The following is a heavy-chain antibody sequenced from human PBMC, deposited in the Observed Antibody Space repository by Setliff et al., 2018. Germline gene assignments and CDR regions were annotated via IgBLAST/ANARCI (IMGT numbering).Heavy chain of an antibody. D-gene: IGHD3-10*01. Sequence: SETLSLTCNVSGGSVSSTSHYWGWIRQPPGKGMEWIGSVYHSGYTYYNPSLQSRVTISVDMSKNQFSMKLTSVTAADTAVYYCARVDFTMIQGVLGLWGQGTLVTVSS. CDR3: ARVDFTMIQGVLGL. J-gene: IGHJ1*01. V-gene: IGHV4-39*07. CDR1: GGSVSSTSHY. CDR2: VYHSGYT.